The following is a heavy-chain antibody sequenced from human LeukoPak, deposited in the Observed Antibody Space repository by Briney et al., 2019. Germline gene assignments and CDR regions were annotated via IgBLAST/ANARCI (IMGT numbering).Heavy chain of an antibody. CDR2: IYYSAST. CDR1: GASISSSRYY. V-gene: IGHV4-39*01. D-gene: IGHD1-26*01. J-gene: IGHJ4*02. Sequence: SQTLSLTCTVSGASISSSRYYWGRLRQPPGKGLEWFGRIYYSASTYYNPSLKSRVTISVDTSKNQFSLKLSSVTAADTAVYYCARLPGDRIRGMGDYFDYWGQGTLVTVSS. CDR3: ARLPGDRIRGMGDYFDY.